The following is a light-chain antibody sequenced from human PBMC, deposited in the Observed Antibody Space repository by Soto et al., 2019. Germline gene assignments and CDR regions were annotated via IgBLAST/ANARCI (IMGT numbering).Light chain of an antibody. J-gene: IGKJ2*01. CDR2: DAS. V-gene: IGKV1-5*01. CDR3: QQYNSPVT. CDR1: QSISSW. Sequence: DIQMTQSPSTLSASVGDRVTITCWASQSISSWLAWYQQKPGKAPKLLIYDASSLESGVPSRFSGSGSGTEFTLTISSLQPDDFATYYCQQYNSPVTFGQGTKLEIK.